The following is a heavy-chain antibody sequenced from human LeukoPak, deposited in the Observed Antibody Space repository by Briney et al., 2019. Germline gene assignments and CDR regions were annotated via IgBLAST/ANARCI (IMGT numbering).Heavy chain of an antibody. CDR2: MNPNSGNT. Sequence: ASVKVSCKASGYTFTSYDINWVRQATGQGLEWMGWMNPNSGNTGYAQKFQGRVTMTRNTSISTAYMELSSLRSEDTAVCYCARVSAFGGVIVLVRDAFDIWGQGTMVTVSS. CDR1: GYTFTSYD. J-gene: IGHJ3*02. D-gene: IGHD3-16*02. CDR3: ARVSAFGGVIVLVRDAFDI. V-gene: IGHV1-8*01.